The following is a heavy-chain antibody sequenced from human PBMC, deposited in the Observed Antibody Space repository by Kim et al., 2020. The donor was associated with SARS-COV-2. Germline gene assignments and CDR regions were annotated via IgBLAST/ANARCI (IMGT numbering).Heavy chain of an antibody. CDR1: GFTFSSYE. Sequence: GGSLRLSCAASGFTFSSYEMNWVRQAPGKGLEWVSYISSSGSTIYYADSVKGRFTISRDNAKNSLYLQMNSLRAEDTAVYYCASRIHLWDYWGQGTLVTVSS. D-gene: IGHD5-18*01. CDR2: ISSSGSTI. J-gene: IGHJ4*02. V-gene: IGHV3-48*03. CDR3: ASRIHLWDY.